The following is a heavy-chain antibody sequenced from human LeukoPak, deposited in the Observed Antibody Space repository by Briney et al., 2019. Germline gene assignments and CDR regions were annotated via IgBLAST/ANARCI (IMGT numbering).Heavy chain of an antibody. V-gene: IGHV3-7*01. Sequence: GGSLRLSCATSGFTFNNYNMSWVRQAPGKGLEWVANTKQDGSEKYYVDSVKGRFTISRDNAKNSLYLQMNSLRAEDTAVYYCARAPLRYRGDFDIWGQGTMVTVSS. CDR1: GFTFNNYN. D-gene: IGHD2-2*02. CDR2: TKQDGSEK. CDR3: ARAPLRYRGDFDI. J-gene: IGHJ3*02.